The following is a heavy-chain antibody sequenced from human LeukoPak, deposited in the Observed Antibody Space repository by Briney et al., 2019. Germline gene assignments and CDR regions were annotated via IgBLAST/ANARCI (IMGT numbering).Heavy chain of an antibody. CDR1: GGSINSCYW. D-gene: IGHD4-17*01. Sequence: SETLSLTCTVSGGSINSCYWSWVRQPPGGGLQWIGEIFHSGSTNYNPSLKSRVTISVDNSKNQFSLTLTSVTAADTAVYFCAREVGGDFDALDYWGQGTLVTVSS. V-gene: IGHV4-34*12. J-gene: IGHJ4*02. CDR3: AREVGGDFDALDY. CDR2: IFHSGST.